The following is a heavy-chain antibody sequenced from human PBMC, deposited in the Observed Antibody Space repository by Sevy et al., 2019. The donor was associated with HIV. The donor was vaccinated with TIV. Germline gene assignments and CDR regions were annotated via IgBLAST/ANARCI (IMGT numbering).Heavy chain of an antibody. V-gene: IGHV3-23*01. CDR3: VKEGRDDFNPYLDF. J-gene: IGHJ4*02. Sequence: GGSLRLSCAGSGFTFGGYMMNWVRQAPGRGLEWVARISRTGGTPEYRDSAKGRFTISRENSKNTVYLQLKDVRAEDTALYFCVKEGRDDFNPYLDFWGQGILVTVSS. CDR2: ISRTGGTP. D-gene: IGHD3-10*01. CDR1: GFTFGGYM.